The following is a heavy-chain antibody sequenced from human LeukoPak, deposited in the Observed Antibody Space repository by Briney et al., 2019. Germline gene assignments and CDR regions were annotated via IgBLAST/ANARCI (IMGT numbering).Heavy chain of an antibody. CDR3: AKVWPGALVGYSSSWPPGY. Sequence: GGSLRLSCAASGFTFSSYAMSWIRQAPGKGLEWVSAISGSGGSTYYADSVKGRFTISRDNSKNTLYLQMNSLRAEDTAVYYCAKVWPGALVGYSSSWPPGYWGQGTLVTVSS. CDR2: ISGSGGST. D-gene: IGHD6-13*01. V-gene: IGHV3-23*01. J-gene: IGHJ4*02. CDR1: GFTFSSYA.